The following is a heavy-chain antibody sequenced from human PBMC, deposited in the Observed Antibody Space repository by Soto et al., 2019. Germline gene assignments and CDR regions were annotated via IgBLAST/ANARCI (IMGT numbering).Heavy chain of an antibody. CDR3: ARGMGQQAPDYLDY. Sequence: QVQLVESGGGAVQPGRSLRLSCVASGFTFSSYGMHWVRQAPGKGLEWVSVIWFDGNKEYYADPVKGRFTISRDNSKNTLYLQMNSLRAEDTAVYYCARGMGQQAPDYLDYWGQGTLVTVSS. V-gene: IGHV3-33*01. D-gene: IGHD6-13*01. J-gene: IGHJ4*02. CDR1: GFTFSSYG. CDR2: IWFDGNKE.